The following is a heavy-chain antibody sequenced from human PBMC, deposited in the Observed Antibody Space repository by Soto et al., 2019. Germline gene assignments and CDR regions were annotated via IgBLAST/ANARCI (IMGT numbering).Heavy chain of an antibody. CDR2: INHSGST. Sequence: SLCHTCSADRPSSSGYYRSRLRQPPGKGLEWIGEINHSGSTNYNPSLKSRVTISVDTSKNQFSLKLSSVTAADTAVYYCARGQRGSRSSGYWGQGTLVTVS. J-gene: IGHJ4*02. D-gene: IGHD6-13*01. CDR1: RPSSSGYY. CDR3: ARGQRGSRSSGY. V-gene: IGHV4-34*01.